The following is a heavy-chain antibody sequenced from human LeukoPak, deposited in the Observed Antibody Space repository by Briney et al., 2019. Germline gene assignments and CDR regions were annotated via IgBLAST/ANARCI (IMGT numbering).Heavy chain of an antibody. J-gene: IGHJ4*02. D-gene: IGHD4-17*01. CDR3: AKLSRGEPNDY. CDR2: ISGSGGRT. V-gene: IGHV3-23*01. CDR1: GFTFSSYA. Sequence: GGSLRLSCAASGFTFSSYAMTWVRQAPGKGLEWVSAISGSGGRTHYADSVKGRFTIPRDNSKNTLYLQMNSLRAEDTATYYCAKLSRGEPNDYWGQGTLVTVSS.